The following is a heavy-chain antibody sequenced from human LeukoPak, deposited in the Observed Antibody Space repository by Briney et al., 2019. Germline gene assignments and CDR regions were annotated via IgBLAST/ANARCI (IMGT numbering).Heavy chain of an antibody. CDR3: ARDRGRWLQLSSFDY. CDR1: GFTFSSYE. CDR2: ISSSGSTI. D-gene: IGHD5-24*01. V-gene: IGHV3-48*03. J-gene: IGHJ4*02. Sequence: TGGSLRLSCAASGFTFSSYEVNWVRQAPGKGLEWVSYISSSGSTIYYADSVKGRFTISRDNAKNSLYLQMNSLRAEDTAVYYCARDRGRWLQLSSFDYWGQGTLVTVSS.